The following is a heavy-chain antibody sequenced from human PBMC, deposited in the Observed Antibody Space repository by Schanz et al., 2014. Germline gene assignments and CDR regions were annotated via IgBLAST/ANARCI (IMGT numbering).Heavy chain of an antibody. V-gene: IGHV3-74*01. J-gene: IGHJ4*02. CDR1: GFTFSDSW. CDR3: VRATDYHFDY. D-gene: IGHD4-17*01. CDR2: TSNDGSFT. Sequence: EVQLVESGGGLVQPGGSLRLSCAASGFTFSDSWMHWVRQAPGKGLVWVSRTSNDGSFTTFADSVKGSFTISRDNAKNTLYLQMNSLRAEDTAVYYCVRATDYHFDYWGQGTLVTVSS.